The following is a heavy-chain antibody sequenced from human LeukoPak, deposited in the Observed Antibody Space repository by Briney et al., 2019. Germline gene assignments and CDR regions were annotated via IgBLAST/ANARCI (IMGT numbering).Heavy chain of an antibody. V-gene: IGHV1-8*01. J-gene: IGHJ6*03. Sequence: GASVTVSCKASGYTFTTYDIIWVRQATGQGLEWMGWMSPANGDAGYAQDFQGRVTMTRDSATSTAYMELSSLRSEDTAVYYCARGAAPQYYFYMDVWGKGTTATVSS. D-gene: IGHD6-25*01. CDR2: MSPANGDA. CDR1: GYTFTTYD. CDR3: ARGAAPQYYFYMDV.